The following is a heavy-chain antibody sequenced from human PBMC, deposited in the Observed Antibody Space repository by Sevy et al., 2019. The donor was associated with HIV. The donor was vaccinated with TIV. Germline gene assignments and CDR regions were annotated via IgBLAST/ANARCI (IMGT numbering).Heavy chain of an antibody. D-gene: IGHD1-26*01. CDR1: GFTFSSYG. CDR3: ARGGVGATLVY. V-gene: IGHV3-33*01. CDR2: IWYDGSNK. Sequence: GSLRLSCAASGFTFSSYGMHWVRQAPGKGLEWVAVIWYDGSNKYYADSVKGRFTISRDNSKNTLYLQMNSLRAEDTAVYYCARGGVGATLVYWGQGTLVTVSS. J-gene: IGHJ4*02.